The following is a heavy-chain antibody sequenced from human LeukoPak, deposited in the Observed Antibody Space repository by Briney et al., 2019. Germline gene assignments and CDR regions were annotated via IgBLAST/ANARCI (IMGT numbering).Heavy chain of an antibody. CDR1: GYTFSGYY. D-gene: IGHD6-19*01. CDR2: INPNSGGT. CDR3: ARGLRKQYSSGWAY. V-gene: IGHV1-2*02. J-gene: IGHJ4*02. Sequence: GASVKVSCKASGYTFSGYYMHWVRQAPGQGLEWMGWINPNSGGTNYAQKFQGRVTMTRDTSISTAYMELSRLRSDDTAVYYCARGLRKQYSSGWAYWGQGTLVTVSS.